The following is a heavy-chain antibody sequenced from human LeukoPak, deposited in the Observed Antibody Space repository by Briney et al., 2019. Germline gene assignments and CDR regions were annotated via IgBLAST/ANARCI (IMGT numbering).Heavy chain of an antibody. D-gene: IGHD4-17*01. V-gene: IGHV4-34*01. J-gene: IGHJ5*02. CDR3: ARGSDYGDYYWFDP. Sequence: SETLSLTCAVYGGSFSGYYWSWIRQPPGKGLEWIGEINHRGSSNYNPSLKSRVTISVDTSKNQFSLKLSSVTAADTAAYYCARGSDYGDYYWFDPWGQGTLVTVSS. CDR1: GGSFSGYY. CDR2: INHRGSS.